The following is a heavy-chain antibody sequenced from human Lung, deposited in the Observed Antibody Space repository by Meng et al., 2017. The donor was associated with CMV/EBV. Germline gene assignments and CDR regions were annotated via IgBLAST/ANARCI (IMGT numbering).Heavy chain of an antibody. V-gene: IGHV3-48*03. D-gene: IGHD5-18*01. CDR2: ISTSGSTI. CDR1: GFTFSSYE. J-gene: IGHJ6*02. Sequence: GGSLRLXCVASGFTFSSYEMSWVRQAPGKGLEWVSSISTSGSTIYYADSAKGRFTVSRDNAENSLYLQMNSLRAEDTALYYRARGEQLWLPLEVWGQGTTV. CDR3: ARGEQLWLPLEV.